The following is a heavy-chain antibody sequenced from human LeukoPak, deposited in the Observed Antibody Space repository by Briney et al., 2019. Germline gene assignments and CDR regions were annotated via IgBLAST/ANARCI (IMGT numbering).Heavy chain of an antibody. Sequence: GESLKISCKGSGYSFSSYWIGWVRQMPGKGLEWMGIIYPGDSDTRYGPSFQGPVTISADKSISTAYLQWSSLKASDTAMYYCARTGPTMLRDNWFDPWGQGTLVTVSS. D-gene: IGHD3-10*01. CDR3: ARTGPTMLRDNWFDP. J-gene: IGHJ5*02. V-gene: IGHV5-51*01. CDR1: GYSFSSYW. CDR2: IYPGDSDT.